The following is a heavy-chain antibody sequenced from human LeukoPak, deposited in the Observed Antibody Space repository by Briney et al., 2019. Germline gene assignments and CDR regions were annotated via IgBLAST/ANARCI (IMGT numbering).Heavy chain of an antibody. D-gene: IGHD3-3*01. CDR1: GFSMSDYW. Sequence: GGSLRLSCEASGFSMSDYWMSWVRQAPGKGLEWVGNIKQDGSERNYVDSVKGRFTISRDNAKKSLYLQMNSLRAEDTAVYYCARVWGAYYHFFDYWGQGTLVTVSS. CDR2: IKQDGSER. V-gene: IGHV3-7*01. CDR3: ARVWGAYYHFFDY. J-gene: IGHJ4*02.